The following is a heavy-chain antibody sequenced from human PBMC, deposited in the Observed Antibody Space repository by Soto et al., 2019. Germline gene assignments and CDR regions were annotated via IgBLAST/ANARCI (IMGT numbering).Heavy chain of an antibody. CDR2: INHSGST. J-gene: IGHJ6*02. V-gene: IGHV4-34*01. CDR3: ARARVTTGLYYYYYGMDV. CDR1: GGSFSGYY. D-gene: IGHD4-17*01. Sequence: SETLSLTCAVYGGSFSGYYWSWIRQPPGKGLEWIGEINHSGSTNYNPSLKSRVTISVDTSKNQFSLKLSSVTAADTAVYYCARARVTTGLYYYYYGMDVWGQGTTVTVSS.